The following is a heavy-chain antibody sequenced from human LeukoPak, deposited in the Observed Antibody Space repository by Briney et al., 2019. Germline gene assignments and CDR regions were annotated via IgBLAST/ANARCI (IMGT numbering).Heavy chain of an antibody. V-gene: IGHV4-59*08. CDR3: ARGEDIVVVPAAMVGVWFDP. D-gene: IGHD2-2*01. CDR1: GGSISSYY. CDR2: IYYSGST. Sequence: PSETLSLTCTVSGGSISSYYWSWVRQPPGKGLEWVGYIYYSGSTYYNPSLKSRVTISVDTSKNQFSLKLSSVTAADTAVYYCARGEDIVVVPAAMVGVWFDPWGQGTLVTVSS. J-gene: IGHJ5*02.